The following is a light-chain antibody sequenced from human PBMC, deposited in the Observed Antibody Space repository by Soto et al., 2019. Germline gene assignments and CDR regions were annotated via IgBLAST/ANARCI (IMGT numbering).Light chain of an antibody. CDR3: QQLNDYPTAT. Sequence: AIRMTQSPSSFSASTGDRVTITCRASQGISSYLAWYQQKPGKAPKLLIYAASTLQSGVPSRFSGSGSGTDFTLTISCLQSEDFATYYCQQLNDYPTATFGGGTKVEI. V-gene: IGKV1-8*01. CDR2: AAS. J-gene: IGKJ4*01. CDR1: QGISSY.